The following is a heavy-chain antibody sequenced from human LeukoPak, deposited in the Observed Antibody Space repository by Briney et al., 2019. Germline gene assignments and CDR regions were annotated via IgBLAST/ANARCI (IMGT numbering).Heavy chain of an antibody. Sequence: PSETLSLTCTVSGGSISSSSYSWGWIRQPPGKGLEWIGSIYYSGSTYYNPSLKSRVTISVDTSKNQFSLKLSSVTAADTAVYYCARHPNRIVVVPAAVDYWGQGTLVTVSS. CDR3: ARHPNRIVVVPAAVDY. D-gene: IGHD2-2*01. J-gene: IGHJ4*02. CDR2: IYYSGST. CDR1: GGSISSSSYS. V-gene: IGHV4-39*01.